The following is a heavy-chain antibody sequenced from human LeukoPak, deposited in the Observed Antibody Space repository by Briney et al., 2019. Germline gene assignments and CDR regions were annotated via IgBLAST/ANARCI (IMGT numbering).Heavy chain of an antibody. CDR2: ISSSSSTI. V-gene: IGHV3-48*01. Sequence: GGSLRLSCAASGFTLSSYSMNWVRQAPGKGLEWVSYISSSSSTIYYADSVKGRFTISRDNAKNSLCLQMNSLRAEDTAVYYCARDAYCGGDCWPHFQHWGQGTLVTVSS. D-gene: IGHD2-21*02. CDR1: GFTLSSYS. CDR3: ARDAYCGGDCWPHFQH. J-gene: IGHJ1*01.